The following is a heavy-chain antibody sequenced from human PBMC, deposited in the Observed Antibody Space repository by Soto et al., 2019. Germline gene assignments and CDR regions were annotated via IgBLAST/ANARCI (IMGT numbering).Heavy chain of an antibody. CDR1: GYNFTTYW. CDR3: ARGGRLWFGAGQYYYGMDV. J-gene: IGHJ6*02. D-gene: IGHD3-10*01. V-gene: IGHV5-10-1*01. CDR2: IDPSDSYT. Sequence: GESLKISCKGSGYNFTTYWISWVRQMPGKGLEWMGRIDPSDSYTNYSPSFQGHVTISADKSISTAYLQWSSLKASDTAMYYCARGGRLWFGAGQYYYGMDVWGQGTTVPVS.